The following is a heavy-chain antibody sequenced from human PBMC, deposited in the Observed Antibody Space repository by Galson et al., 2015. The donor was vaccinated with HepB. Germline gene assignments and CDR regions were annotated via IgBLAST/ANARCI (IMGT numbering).Heavy chain of an antibody. J-gene: IGHJ4*02. Sequence: SLRLSCAASGLTFSTYNMNWVRQAPGKGLEWVSSIHSSGSYIYYADSLKGRFTISRDNAKNSLYLQMNSLRAEDTAVYYCARDDSYGRSLPYWGQGTLVTVSS. D-gene: IGHD5-18*01. V-gene: IGHV3-21*01. CDR2: IHSSGSYI. CDR1: GLTFSTYN. CDR3: ARDDSYGRSLPY.